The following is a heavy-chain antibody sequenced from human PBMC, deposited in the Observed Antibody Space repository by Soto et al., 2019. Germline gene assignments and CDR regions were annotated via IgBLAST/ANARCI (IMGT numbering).Heavy chain of an antibody. D-gene: IGHD1-1*01. CDR1: GFTFSNYA. CDR3: AKDKGVFNWATYYFDY. CDR2: TSYDGNNE. J-gene: IGHJ4*02. V-gene: IGHV3-30*18. Sequence: GVSLRLSCAASGFTFSNYAMHWVRQAPGKGLEWVALTSYDGNNEYYTDSVKGRFTISRDNSKNTLFLQMNSQRPEDTAVYYCAKDKGVFNWATYYFDYWGQGDLVTVSS.